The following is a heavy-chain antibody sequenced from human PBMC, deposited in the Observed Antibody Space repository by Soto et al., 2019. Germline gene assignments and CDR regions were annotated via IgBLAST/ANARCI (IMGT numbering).Heavy chain of an antibody. D-gene: IGHD2-2*01. V-gene: IGHV4-59*11. CDR1: NGSISTHF. Sequence: SETLSLTCIVSNGSISTHFWNWIGQTPGKGLEWIGFNSYTGIPNYNPSLKSRVTISVDTSKNEVYLNLRSVTAADTAIYYCAKGSAWCSTSTCYEIDPWGQGTLVTVSS. CDR2: NSYTGIP. CDR3: AKGSAWCSTSTCYEIDP. J-gene: IGHJ5*02.